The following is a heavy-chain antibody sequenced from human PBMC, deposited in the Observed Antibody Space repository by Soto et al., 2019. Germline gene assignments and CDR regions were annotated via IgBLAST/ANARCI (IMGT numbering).Heavy chain of an antibody. CDR3: ARHVVVAPSGTGFDY. V-gene: IGHV4-59*08. D-gene: IGHD2-15*01. Sequence: PSETLSLTCTVSGGSISSYYWSWIRQPPGKGLEWIGYIYYSGSTNYNPSLKSRITISVDTSKNQFSLKLSSVTAADTAVYYCARHVVVAPSGTGFDYWGQGTLVTVSS. J-gene: IGHJ4*02. CDR1: GGSISSYY. CDR2: IYYSGST.